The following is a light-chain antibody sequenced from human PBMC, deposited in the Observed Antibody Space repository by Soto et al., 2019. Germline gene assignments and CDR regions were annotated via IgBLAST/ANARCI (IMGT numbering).Light chain of an antibody. CDR1: QSVSSY. J-gene: IGKJ4*01. CDR3: QQRSDWPLT. CDR2: DAS. Sequence: EIVLTQSPSTLSLSPGERATLSCRASQSVSSYLAWYQRKPGQAPRLLIYDASNRATGIPARFRGSGSGTDFTLTISSLEPEDFAVYYCQQRSDWPLTFGGGTKVDIK. V-gene: IGKV3-11*01.